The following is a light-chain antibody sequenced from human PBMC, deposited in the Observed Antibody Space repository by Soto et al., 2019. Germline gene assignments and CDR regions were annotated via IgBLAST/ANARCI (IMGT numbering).Light chain of an antibody. V-gene: IGLV2-8*01. CDR2: EVS. Sequence: ALTQPPSASGSPGQSVTISCTGTSSDVGGYNYVSWYQQHPGKAPKLMIYEVSKRPSGVPDRFSGSKSGNTASLTVSGLQAEDEADYYCSSYAGSNNLEVFGGGTKLTVL. CDR1: SSDVGGYNY. CDR3: SSYAGSNNLEV. J-gene: IGLJ2*01.